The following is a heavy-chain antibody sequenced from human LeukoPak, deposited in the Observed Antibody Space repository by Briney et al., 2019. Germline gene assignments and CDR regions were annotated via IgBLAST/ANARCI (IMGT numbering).Heavy chain of an antibody. Sequence: GGSPRLSCAASGFTFSSYSMNWVRQAPGKGLEWVSSISSSSSYIYYADSVKGRFTISRDNAKNSLYLQMNSLRAEDTAVYYCSLIGAPRDFDYWGQGTLVTVSS. J-gene: IGHJ4*02. D-gene: IGHD3-10*01. CDR3: SLIGAPRDFDY. V-gene: IGHV3-21*01. CDR1: GFTFSSYS. CDR2: ISSSSSYI.